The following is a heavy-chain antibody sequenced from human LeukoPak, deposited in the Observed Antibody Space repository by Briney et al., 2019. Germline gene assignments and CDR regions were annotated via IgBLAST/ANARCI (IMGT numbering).Heavy chain of an antibody. CDR2: ISYDGSNK. CDR1: GFTFSSYA. V-gene: IGHV3-30-3*01. CDR3: ANLPVADTQNLVANQGS. D-gene: IGHD6-19*01. Sequence: QPGRSLRLSCAASGFTFSSYAMHWVRQAPGKGLEWVAVISYDGSNKYYADSVKGRFTISRDNSKNTLYLQMNSLRAEDTAVYYCANLPVADTQNLVANQGSWGQGTMVTVSS. J-gene: IGHJ3*01.